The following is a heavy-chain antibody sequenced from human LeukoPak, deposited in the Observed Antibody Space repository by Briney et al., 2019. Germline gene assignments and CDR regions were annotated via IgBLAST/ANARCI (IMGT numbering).Heavy chain of an antibody. CDR2: IYYSGST. D-gene: IGHD3-3*01. Sequence: SQTLSLTCTVSGGSISSYYWSWIRQPPGKGLEWIGYIYYSGSTNYNPSLKSRVTISVDTSKNQFSLKLSSVTAADTAVYYCARVYDFWSGYYFDYWGQGTLVTVSS. V-gene: IGHV4-59*01. J-gene: IGHJ4*02. CDR3: ARVYDFWSGYYFDY. CDR1: GGSISSYY.